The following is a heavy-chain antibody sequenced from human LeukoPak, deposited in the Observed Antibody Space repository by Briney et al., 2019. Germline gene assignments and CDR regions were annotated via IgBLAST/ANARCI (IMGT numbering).Heavy chain of an antibody. Sequence: PGGSLRLSCAASGFTFSSYAMHWVRQAPGKGLEWVAVISYDGSNKYYADSVKGRFTISRDNSKNTLYLQMNSLRAEDTAVYYCARGPNSGEWLVFGAFDIWGQGTMVTVSS. CDR3: ARGPNSGEWLVFGAFDI. D-gene: IGHD6-19*01. J-gene: IGHJ3*02. CDR2: ISYDGSNK. CDR1: GFTFSSYA. V-gene: IGHV3-30-3*01.